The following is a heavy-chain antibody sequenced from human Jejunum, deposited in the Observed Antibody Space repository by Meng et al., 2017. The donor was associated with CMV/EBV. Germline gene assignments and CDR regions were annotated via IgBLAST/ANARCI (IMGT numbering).Heavy chain of an antibody. J-gene: IGHJ6*02. Sequence: SCAGSGFTFSNSWMTWVRQAPGKGLEWVANIKNDGSEKYYVNSVKGRFTISRDNAKNSLYLQMNSLRAEDTGVYYCGRGNYYAVDVWGQGTTVTVSS. V-gene: IGHV3-7*01. CDR3: GRGNYYAVDV. CDR2: IKNDGSEK. CDR1: GFTFSNSW.